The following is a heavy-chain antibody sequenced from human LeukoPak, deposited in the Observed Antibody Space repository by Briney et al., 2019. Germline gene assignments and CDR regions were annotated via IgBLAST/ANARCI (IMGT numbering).Heavy chain of an antibody. D-gene: IGHD6-13*01. J-gene: IGHJ4*02. CDR1: GGTFSSYA. Sequence: ASVKVSCKASGGTFSSYAISWVRQAPGQGLEWMGGIIPIFGTANYAQKFQGRVTITADESTSTAYMELSSLRSEDTAVYYCARDRGDSSSWFLPGDWGQGTLVTVSS. CDR2: IIPIFGTA. V-gene: IGHV1-69*13. CDR3: ARDRGDSSSWFLPGD.